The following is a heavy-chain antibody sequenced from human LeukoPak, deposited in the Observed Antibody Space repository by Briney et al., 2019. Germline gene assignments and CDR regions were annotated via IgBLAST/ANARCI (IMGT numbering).Heavy chain of an antibody. CDR3: ARDSSIKGLSSD. D-gene: IGHD6-6*01. Sequence: PGRSLRLSCAASGFTLSSFWMSWVRQAPGKGLEWVANIKEDGSEKFYVDSVKGRFIISRDNAKNSLYLQMNSLRAEDTAVYYCARDSSIKGLSSDWGQGTLVTVSS. CDR2: IKEDGSEK. J-gene: IGHJ4*02. CDR1: GFTLSSFW. V-gene: IGHV3-7*03.